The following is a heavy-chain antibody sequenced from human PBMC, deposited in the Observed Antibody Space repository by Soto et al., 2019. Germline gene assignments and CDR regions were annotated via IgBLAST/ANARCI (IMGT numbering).Heavy chain of an antibody. Sequence: GGSLRLSCAASGFTFSSYGMHWVRQAPGKGLEWVAVISYDGSNKYYADSVKGRFTISRDNSKNTLYLQMNSLRAEDTAVYYCAKDGIGSSGYYNRYFDYWGQGTLVTVSS. D-gene: IGHD3-22*01. V-gene: IGHV3-30*18. J-gene: IGHJ4*02. CDR2: ISYDGSNK. CDR1: GFTFSSYG. CDR3: AKDGIGSSGYYNRYFDY.